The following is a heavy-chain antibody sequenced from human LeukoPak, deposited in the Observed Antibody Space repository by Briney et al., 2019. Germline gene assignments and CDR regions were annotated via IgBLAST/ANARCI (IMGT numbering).Heavy chain of an antibody. J-gene: IGHJ4*02. D-gene: IGHD3-22*01. CDR2: ISYDGSNK. V-gene: IGHV3-30-3*01. Sequence: PGRSLRLSCAASGFTFSSYAMHWVRQAPGKGLEWVAVISYDGSNKYYADSVKGRFTISRDNSKNTLYLQMNSLRAEDTAVYYCAKDPRRRPDSSGYYYDYWGQGTLVTVSS. CDR1: GFTFSSYA. CDR3: AKDPRRRPDSSGYYYDY.